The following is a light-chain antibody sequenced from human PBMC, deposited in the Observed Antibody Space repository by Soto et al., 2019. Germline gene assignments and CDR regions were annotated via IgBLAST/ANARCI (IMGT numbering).Light chain of an antibody. J-gene: IGKJ1*01. CDR3: QQYNNWPPWA. Sequence: EIVMTQSPATLSVSPGERAILSCRASQSVSINLAWYQQKPGQAPRLLIYGASTRATGIPARFSGSGSGTEFTLTISSLQSEDFAVYYCQQYNNWPPWAFGQGTKVDIK. CDR2: GAS. CDR1: QSVSIN. V-gene: IGKV3-15*01.